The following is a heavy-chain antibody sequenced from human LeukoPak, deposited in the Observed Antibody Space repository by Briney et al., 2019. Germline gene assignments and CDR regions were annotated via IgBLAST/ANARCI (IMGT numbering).Heavy chain of an antibody. CDR3: AKLVGRIQLWLPGSD. J-gene: IGHJ4*02. CDR2: ISYDGSNK. Sequence: PGRSLRLSCAASGFTFSSYGMHWVRQAPGKGLEWVAVISYDGSNKYYADSVKGRFTISRDNSKNTLYLQMNSLRTEDTAVYYCAKLVGRIQLWLPGSDWGQGTLVTVSP. V-gene: IGHV3-30*18. D-gene: IGHD5-18*01. CDR1: GFTFSSYG.